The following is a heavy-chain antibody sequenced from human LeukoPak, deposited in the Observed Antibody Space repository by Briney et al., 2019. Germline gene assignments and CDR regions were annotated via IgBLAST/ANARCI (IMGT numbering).Heavy chain of an antibody. D-gene: IGHD5-18*01. Sequence: SETLSLTCAVYGGSFSGYYWSWIRQPPGKGLEWIGEINHSGSTNYNPSLKSRVTISVDTSKNQFSLKLSSVTAADTAVYYCASKTWFEEYSYGNFDYWGQGTLVSVSS. J-gene: IGHJ4*02. V-gene: IGHV4-34*01. CDR3: ASKTWFEEYSYGNFDY. CDR2: INHSGST. CDR1: GGSFSGYY.